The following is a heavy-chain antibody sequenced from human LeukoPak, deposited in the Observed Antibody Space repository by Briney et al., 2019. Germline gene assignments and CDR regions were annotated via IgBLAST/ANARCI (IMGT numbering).Heavy chain of an antibody. V-gene: IGHV1-2*02. D-gene: IGHD2-8*02. J-gene: IGHJ3*02. CDR2: ISPNSGGT. Sequence: GASVKVSCKASGYTFTGYYIHWVRQAPGQGLEWMGWISPNSGGTNYVQKFQVRVTMTRDTSISTAYMDLSRLRSDDTAVHYCARAPLRFHTGYYAFDIWGQGTMVTVSS. CDR1: GYTFTGYY. CDR3: ARAPLRFHTGYYAFDI.